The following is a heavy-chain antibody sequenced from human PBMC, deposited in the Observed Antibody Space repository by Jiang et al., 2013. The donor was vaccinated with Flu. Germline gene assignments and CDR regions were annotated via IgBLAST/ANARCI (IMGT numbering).Heavy chain of an antibody. J-gene: IGHJ6*02. V-gene: IGHV4-39*01. CDR3: ARSNYCSGGHCYSFYNYYGMDV. CDR2: IYYSGST. D-gene: IGHD2-15*01. CDR1: GGSIKNSSFY. Sequence: TCSVSGGSIKNSSFYWAWIRQSPGRGLEWIGSIYYSGSTYYHPSLNGRVSISVESSKNQFSLKLSSVTAADTALYYCARSNYCSGGHCYSFYNYYGMDVWGQGTTVTVSS.